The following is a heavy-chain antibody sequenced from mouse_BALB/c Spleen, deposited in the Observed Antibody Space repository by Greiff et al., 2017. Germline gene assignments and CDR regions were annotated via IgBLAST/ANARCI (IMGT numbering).Heavy chain of an antibody. V-gene: IGHV1-54*01. CDR1: GYAFTNYL. CDR3: ARWATGYFDY. D-gene: IGHD3-1*01. CDR2: INPGSGGT. J-gene: IGHJ2*01. Sequence: QVQLKQSGAELVRPGTSVKVSCKASGYAFTNYLIEWVKQRPGQGLEWIGVINPGSGGTNYNEKFKGKATLTADKSSSTAYMQLSSLTSDDSAVYFCARWATGYFDYWGQGTTLTVSS.